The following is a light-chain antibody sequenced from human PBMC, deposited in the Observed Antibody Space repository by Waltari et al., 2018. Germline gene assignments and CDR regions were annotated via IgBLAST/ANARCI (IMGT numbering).Light chain of an antibody. CDR3: QQSYITPSLT. CDR2: AAS. CDR1: QSISTY. V-gene: IGKV1-39*01. J-gene: IGKJ4*01. Sequence: DIQMTQSPSSLSAYVGDTVTVTCRASQSISTYLNWYQQKPGKAPKPLIYAASSLQIGVPSRFRGSVSGTEFTLTISSLQPEDFATYYCQQSYITPSLTFGGGTKVEMK.